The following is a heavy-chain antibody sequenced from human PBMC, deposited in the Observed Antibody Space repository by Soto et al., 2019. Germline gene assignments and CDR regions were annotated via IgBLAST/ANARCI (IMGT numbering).Heavy chain of an antibody. J-gene: IGHJ3*02. CDR1: GFSFSSYD. CDR2: ISYDGSDK. V-gene: IGHV3-30*18. Sequence: GGSLRLSCAASGFSFSSYDMHWVLQAPGKGLEWVAMISYDGSDKYFSDSVKGRLTISRDNSKNTVSLEMNSLRTKDTAAYYCAKGVPSPTQHAFDIWGQGTMVTVSS. CDR3: AKGVPSPTQHAFDI.